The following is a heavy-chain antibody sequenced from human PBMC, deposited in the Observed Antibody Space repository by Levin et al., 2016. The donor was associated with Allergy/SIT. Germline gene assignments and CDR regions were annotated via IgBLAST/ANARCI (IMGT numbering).Heavy chain of an antibody. V-gene: IGHV3-11*06. CDR2: ISSSSSDT. CDR1: GLSFSDYY. J-gene: IGHJ6*03. D-gene: IGHD6-19*01. Sequence: GESLKISCAASGLSFSDYYMTWIRQAPGKGLEWVSHISSSSSDTNYADSVKGRFTISRDNAKNSLYLQMNSLKVEDTAIYYCARVGHGSGWYSHYYYYMDVWGKGTTVTVSS. CDR3: ARVGHGSGWYSHYYYYMDV.